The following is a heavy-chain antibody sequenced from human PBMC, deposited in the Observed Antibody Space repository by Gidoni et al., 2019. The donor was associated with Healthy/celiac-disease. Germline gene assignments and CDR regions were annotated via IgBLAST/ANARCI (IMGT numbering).Heavy chain of an antibody. CDR1: GSTFTRYA. CDR3: ARDYWGGDCSRYWYFDL. V-gene: IGHV7-4-1*02. Sequence: QVQLVQSGSELKNPGASVKFSCKASGSTFTRYAMNWVRQAPGQGLEWMGWINTNTGNPTYAQGFTGRFVFSLDTAVSTAYLQISSLKAEDNAGYYCARDYWGGDCSRYWYFDLWGRGTLVTVSS. CDR2: INTNTGNP. J-gene: IGHJ2*01. D-gene: IGHD2-21*01.